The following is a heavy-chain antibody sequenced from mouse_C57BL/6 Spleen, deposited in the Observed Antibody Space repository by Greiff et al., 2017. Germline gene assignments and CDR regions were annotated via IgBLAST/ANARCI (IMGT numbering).Heavy chain of an antibody. Sequence: QVQLQQPGAELVKPGASVKLSCKASGYTFTSYWMHWVKQRPGQGLEWIGMIHPNSGSTNYNEKFKSKATLTVDKSSSTAYMQLSSLTSEDSAVXYCASPGLPLYYYAMDYWGQGTSVTVSS. J-gene: IGHJ4*01. CDR3: ASPGLPLYYYAMDY. CDR1: GYTFTSYW. D-gene: IGHD2-10*01. CDR2: IHPNSGST. V-gene: IGHV1-64*01.